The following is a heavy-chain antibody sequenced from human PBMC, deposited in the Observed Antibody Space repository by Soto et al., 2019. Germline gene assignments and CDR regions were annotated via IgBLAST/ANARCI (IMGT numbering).Heavy chain of an antibody. CDR2: IFYSGST. CDR1: GGSISSGGYY. CDR3: ARMRKYLPWYFDL. J-gene: IGHJ2*01. Sequence: QVQLQESGPGLVKPSQTLSLTCTVSGGSISSGGYYWSWIRQHPGKGLEWIGYIFYSGSTYYNPSLKSQLTISVDTSKNQFSLKLSSVTAADTAVYYCARMRKYLPWYFDLWGRGTLVTVSS. D-gene: IGHD2-2*02. V-gene: IGHV4-31*01.